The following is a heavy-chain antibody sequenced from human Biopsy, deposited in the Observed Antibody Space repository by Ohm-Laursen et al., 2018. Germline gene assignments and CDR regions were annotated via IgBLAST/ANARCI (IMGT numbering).Heavy chain of an antibody. V-gene: IGHV4-59*01. Sequence: SQTLSLTCTVSGDSISSNYWSWIRQPPGKGLEWIGYVFYTGSTDYNPSLQSRVTISVDTSKNHFSLRLRSVTPADTALYHCARDPVAVRISMVRGLRTSWFDPWGPGTLVTVSS. D-gene: IGHD3-10*01. CDR3: ARDPVAVRISMVRGLRTSWFDP. CDR1: GDSISSNY. J-gene: IGHJ5*02. CDR2: VFYTGST.